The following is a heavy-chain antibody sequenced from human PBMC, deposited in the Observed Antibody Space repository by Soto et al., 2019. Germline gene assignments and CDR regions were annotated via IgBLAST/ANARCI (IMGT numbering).Heavy chain of an antibody. Sequence: QVQLVESGGGVVQPGRSLRLSCAASGFTLSSYAMHWVRQAPGKGLEWVAVISYDGSNKYYADSVKGRFTISRDNSKNTLYLQMNSLRTEDTAVYYCARGYDEHVGMDVWGQGTTVTVSS. V-gene: IGHV3-30-3*01. J-gene: IGHJ6*02. CDR2: ISYDGSNK. CDR1: GFTLSSYA. D-gene: IGHD2-2*01. CDR3: ARGYDEHVGMDV.